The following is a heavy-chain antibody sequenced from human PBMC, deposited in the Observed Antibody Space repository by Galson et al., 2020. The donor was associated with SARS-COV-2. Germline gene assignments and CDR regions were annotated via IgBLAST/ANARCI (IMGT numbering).Heavy chain of an antibody. CDR3: ARKSMGIAEGGTFDY. Sequence: TGGSLRLSCAASGFTFSSYAMHWVRQAPGKGLEWVAVISYDGSNKYYADSVKGRFTISRDNSKNTLYLQMNSLRAEDTAVYYCARKSMGIAEGGTFDYWGQGTLVTVSS. CDR1: GFTFSSYA. J-gene: IGHJ4*02. CDR2: ISYDGSNK. V-gene: IGHV3-30-3*01. D-gene: IGHD6-13*01.